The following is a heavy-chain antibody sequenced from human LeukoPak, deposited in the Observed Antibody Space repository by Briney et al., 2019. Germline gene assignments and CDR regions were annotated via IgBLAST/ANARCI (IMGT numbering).Heavy chain of an antibody. CDR3: AREYGGSYQD. CDR1: GDSFTGYY. CDR2: INPNSGGT. V-gene: IGHV1-2*02. Sequence: ASAQVLCRASGDSFTGYYMHWVRQDPGQGLEWMGWINPNSGGTSYAQKFQGRVTMTRDTSISTAYMELSRLRSDDTAVYYCAREYGGSYQDWGQGTLVTVSS. J-gene: IGHJ4*02. D-gene: IGHD1-26*01.